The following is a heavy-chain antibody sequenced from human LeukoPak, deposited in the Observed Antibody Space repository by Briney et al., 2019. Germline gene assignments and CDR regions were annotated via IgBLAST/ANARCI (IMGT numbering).Heavy chain of an antibody. Sequence: ASVKVSCKASGYTFTSYYMHWVRQAPGQGLEWMGIINPSGGSTSYAQKFQGRVTMTRDTSTSTVYMELSSLRSEDTAVYYCAREPVVTASNDAFDIWGQGTMVTVSS. J-gene: IGHJ3*02. CDR3: AREPVVTASNDAFDI. CDR1: GYTFTSYY. D-gene: IGHD2-21*02. CDR2: INPSGGST. V-gene: IGHV1-46*01.